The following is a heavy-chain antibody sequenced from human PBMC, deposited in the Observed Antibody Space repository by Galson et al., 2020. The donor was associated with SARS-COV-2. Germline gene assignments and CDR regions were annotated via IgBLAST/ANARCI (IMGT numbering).Heavy chain of an antibody. J-gene: IGHJ4*02. D-gene: IGHD5-18*01. CDR1: GFTFSSYA. CDR2: ISYDGSNK. V-gene: IGHV3-30*04. CDR3: ARARGGGYRYGLDY. Sequence: GGSLRLSCAASGFTFSSYAMHWVRQAPGKGLEWVAVISYDGSNKYYAASVMGRFTISSDNSKNTLYLQMNSVIAEDAAVYYCARARGGGYRYGLDYWGQGTLVTVSS.